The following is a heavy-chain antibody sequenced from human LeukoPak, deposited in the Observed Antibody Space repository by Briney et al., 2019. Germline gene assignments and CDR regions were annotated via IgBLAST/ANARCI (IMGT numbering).Heavy chain of an antibody. D-gene: IGHD1-26*01. V-gene: IGHV4-59*01. Sequence: SETLSLTCTVSGGSMSSYYWSWVRQPPGKGLEWIGNIHHSGSTNYHSSLKSRFTMSIDMSKNLFSLNLSSVTAADTAVYYCAGWVWAVSRVEYFENWGQGTLVTVSS. J-gene: IGHJ1*01. CDR1: GGSMSSYY. CDR2: IHHSGST. CDR3: AGWVWAVSRVEYFEN.